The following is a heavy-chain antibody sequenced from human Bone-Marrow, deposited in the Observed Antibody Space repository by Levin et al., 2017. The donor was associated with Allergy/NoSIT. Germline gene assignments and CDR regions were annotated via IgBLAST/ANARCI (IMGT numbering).Heavy chain of an antibody. Sequence: PSETLSLTCDVSGFSITSAYYWGWVRQPPGKGLEWIGSIYPTGSTYYNPSLKSRVTISADTSKNQFSLQMVSVSAADTAVYYCMKDMGYCSTGSCYRSDFWGQGTLVTVSS. V-gene: IGHV4-38-2*02. CDR1: GFSITSAYY. CDR2: IYPTGST. J-gene: IGHJ4*02. D-gene: IGHD2-15*01. CDR3: MKDMGYCSTGSCYRSDF.